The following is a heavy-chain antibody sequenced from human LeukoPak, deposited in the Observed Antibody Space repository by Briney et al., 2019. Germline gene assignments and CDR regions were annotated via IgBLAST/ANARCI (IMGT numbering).Heavy chain of an antibody. D-gene: IGHD3-9*01. CDR2: INPSGGST. CDR1: GYTFTSYY. Sequence: GASVKVSCKASGYTFTSYYMHWVRQAPGQGLEWMGIINPSGGSTSYAQKFQGRVTMTRDMSTSTVYMELSSLRSEDTAVYYCARDKGSVLRYFDASDYWGQGTLVTVSS. CDR3: ARDKGSVLRYFDASDY. J-gene: IGHJ4*02. V-gene: IGHV1-46*01.